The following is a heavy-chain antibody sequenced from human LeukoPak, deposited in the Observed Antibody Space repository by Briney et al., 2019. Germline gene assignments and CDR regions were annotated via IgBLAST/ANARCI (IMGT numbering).Heavy chain of an antibody. CDR3: ARGLFYDSSGYLAY. CDR1: GGSISTYY. V-gene: IGHV4-59*01. J-gene: IGHJ4*02. Sequence: PSETLSLTCTVSGGSISTYYWSWIRQPPGKGLEWIGNVYYSGSINYNPSLKSRVTISVDTSNNQFSLKLSSVTAADTAVYYCARGLFYDSSGYLAYWGQGTLVTVSS. D-gene: IGHD3-22*01. CDR2: VYYSGSI.